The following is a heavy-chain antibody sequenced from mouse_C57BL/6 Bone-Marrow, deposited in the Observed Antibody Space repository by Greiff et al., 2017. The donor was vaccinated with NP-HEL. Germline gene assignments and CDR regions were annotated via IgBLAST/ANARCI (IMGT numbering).Heavy chain of an antibody. D-gene: IGHD2-5*01. CDR2: ISSGGDYI. CDR3: TRGGYSIGAWFAY. CDR1: GFTFSSYA. V-gene: IGHV5S21*01. Sequence: EVKVEESGAGLVKPGGSLKLSCAASGFTFSSYAMSWVRQTPEQRLEWVAYISSGGDYIYYADNLKGRFTISRDNTRNTLYLQMSSLKSEDTAMYYCTRGGYSIGAWFAYWGQGTLVTVSA. J-gene: IGHJ3*01.